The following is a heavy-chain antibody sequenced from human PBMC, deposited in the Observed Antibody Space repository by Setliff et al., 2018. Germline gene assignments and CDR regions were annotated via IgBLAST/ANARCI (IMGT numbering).Heavy chain of an antibody. Sequence: ASVKVSCKASGYTFTGYAINWVRQAPGQGLEWMGIISPRGIGTTYAQKLQGRVTMTRDASTSTVHMELSSLRSEDTAVYYCARAPLESGYYYGQGHYFDNWGQGTLVTVSS. V-gene: IGHV1-46*01. CDR3: ARAPLESGYYYGQGHYFDN. J-gene: IGHJ4*02. CDR1: GYTFTGYA. D-gene: IGHD5-18*01. CDR2: ISPRGIGT.